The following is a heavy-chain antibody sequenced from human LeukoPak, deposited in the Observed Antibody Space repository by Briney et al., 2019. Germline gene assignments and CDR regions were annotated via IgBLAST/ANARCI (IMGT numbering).Heavy chain of an antibody. CDR2: IYENGGTT. V-gene: IGHV3-23*01. D-gene: IGHD2-2*03. CDR1: GFTFRSHA. CDR3: AKDGYCSSTSCPIDY. J-gene: IGHJ4*02. Sequence: GGSLRLSCVGSGFTFRSHAMSWVRQAPEKGLEFVSGIYENGGTTYYADSVKGRFSISRDNSKNTLYLQMNSLRAEDTAVYYCAKDGYCSSTSCPIDYWGQGTLVTVSS.